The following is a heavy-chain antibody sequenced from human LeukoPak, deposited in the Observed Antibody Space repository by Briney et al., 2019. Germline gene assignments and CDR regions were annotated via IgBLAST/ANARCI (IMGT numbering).Heavy chain of an antibody. CDR1: GYIFTGYY. V-gene: IGHV1-2*02. D-gene: IGHD3-10*01. Sequence: ASVKVSCKASGYIFTGYYMHWVRQAPGQGLEWMGWINPNSGGTNYAQKFQGRVTMTRDTSISTAYMELSRLRSDDTAVYYCARASEDGSGSVDYWGQGTLVTVSS. CDR3: ARASEDGSGSVDY. CDR2: INPNSGGT. J-gene: IGHJ4*02.